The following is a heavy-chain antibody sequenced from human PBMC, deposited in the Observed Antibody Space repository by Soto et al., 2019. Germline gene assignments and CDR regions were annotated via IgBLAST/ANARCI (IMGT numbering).Heavy chain of an antibody. V-gene: IGHV3-11*01. J-gene: IGHJ5*02. D-gene: IGHD1-1*01. CDR2: ISGRGNRI. Sequence: QVLLVESGGGLVKPGGSRRLSCAASGFTFSDYSMSWISQAPGMGLEGVSYISGRGNRIYYADSVKGRFTITRDNAKNSLYLQMNSLRVEDTAVYYCATLSTQFDRWGQGNLVTVSS. CDR1: GFTFSDYS. CDR3: ATLSTQFDR.